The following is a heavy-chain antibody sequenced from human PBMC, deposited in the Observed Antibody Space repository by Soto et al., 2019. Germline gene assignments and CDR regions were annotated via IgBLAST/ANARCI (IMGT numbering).Heavy chain of an antibody. J-gene: IGHJ4*02. CDR1: GGTFSSYA. Sequence: QVQLVQSGAEVKKPGSSVKVSCKASGGTFSSYAISWVRQAPGQGLEWMGGIIPIFGTAHYAQKFQGRVTITAKESPSTAYIELSSLRSEDTNVYNCARSDIVVVSAATSFGSWAQGTLVTVSS. D-gene: IGHD2-2*01. CDR3: ARSDIVVVSAATSFGS. CDR2: IIPIFGTA. V-gene: IGHV1-69*01.